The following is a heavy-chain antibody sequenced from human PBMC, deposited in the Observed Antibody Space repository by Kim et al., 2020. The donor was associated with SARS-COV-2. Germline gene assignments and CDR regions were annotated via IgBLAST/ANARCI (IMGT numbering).Heavy chain of an antibody. CDR3: ARLGSSSWHFDY. D-gene: IGHD6-13*01. CDR2: K. Sequence: KYYVDSVKCRFTISRDNAKNSLYLQMNSLRAEDTAMYYCARLGSSSWHFDYWGQGTLVTVSS. J-gene: IGHJ4*02. V-gene: IGHV3-7*01.